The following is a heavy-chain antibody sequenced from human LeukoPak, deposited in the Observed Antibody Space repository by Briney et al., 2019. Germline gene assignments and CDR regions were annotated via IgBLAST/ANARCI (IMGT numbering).Heavy chain of an antibody. CDR1: GGTFSSYA. V-gene: IGHV1-69*13. Sequence: GASVKVSCKASGGTFSSYAISWVRQAPGQGLEWMGGIIPIFGTANYAQKFQGRVTITADESTSTAYMELSSLRSEDTAVYYCARGGSVTGTKINWFDPWGQGTLVTVSS. CDR2: IIPIFGTA. D-gene: IGHD1-1*01. CDR3: ARGGSVTGTKINWFDP. J-gene: IGHJ5*02.